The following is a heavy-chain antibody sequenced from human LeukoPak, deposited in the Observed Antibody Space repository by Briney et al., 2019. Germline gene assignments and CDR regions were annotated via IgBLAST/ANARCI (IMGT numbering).Heavy chain of an antibody. Sequence: ASETLSLTCTVSGGSISSSSYYWGWIRQPPGKGLEWIGSIYYSGSTYYNPSLKSRVTISVDTSKNQFSLKLSSVTAADTAVYYCARDRSDSSGYYLDYWGQGTLVTVSS. D-gene: IGHD3-22*01. CDR2: IYYSGST. V-gene: IGHV4-39*07. J-gene: IGHJ4*02. CDR3: ARDRSDSSGYYLDY. CDR1: GGSISSSSYY.